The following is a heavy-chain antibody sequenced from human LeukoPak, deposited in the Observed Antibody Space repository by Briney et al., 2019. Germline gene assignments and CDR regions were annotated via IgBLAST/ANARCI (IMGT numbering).Heavy chain of an antibody. J-gene: IGHJ4*02. CDR1: GGSFSGYY. V-gene: IGHV4-34*01. D-gene: IGHD6-19*01. Sequence: SETLSLTCAVYGGSFSGYYWSLIRQPPGKGLEWIGEINHSGSTNYNPSLKSRVTISVDTSKNQFSLKLSSVTAADTAVYYCARGPQGRKQWLVTSYFDYWGQGTLVTVSS. CDR2: INHSGST. CDR3: ARGPQGRKQWLVTSYFDY.